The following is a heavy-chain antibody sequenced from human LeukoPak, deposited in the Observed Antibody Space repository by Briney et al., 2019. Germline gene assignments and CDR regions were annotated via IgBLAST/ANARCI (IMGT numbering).Heavy chain of an antibody. CDR1: GYTFSNYD. J-gene: IGHJ6*03. CDR3: ARAINNWNDVRRYYMDG. Sequence: ASVKVSCKASGYTFSNYDINWVRQATGQGLEWMGWMNPQSGNTGYARKFQGRVTLSRDTSKNTAYMELSNLRYDDTAVYFCARAINNWNDVRRYYMDGWGTGKTVTVSS. D-gene: IGHD1-1*01. V-gene: IGHV1-8*03. CDR2: MNPQSGNT.